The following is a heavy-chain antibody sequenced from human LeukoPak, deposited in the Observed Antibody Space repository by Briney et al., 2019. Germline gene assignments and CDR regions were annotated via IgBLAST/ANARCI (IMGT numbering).Heavy chain of an antibody. CDR3: ARGPYYDFWSGYPYFDY. Sequence: SETLSLTCTVSGGSISSGSYYWSWIRQPAGKGLEWIGRFYTSGNTNYNPSLKSRVTISVDTSKNQFSLKLSSVTAADTAVYYCARGPYYDFWSGYPYFDYWGQGTLVTVSS. CDR2: FYTSGNT. J-gene: IGHJ4*02. V-gene: IGHV4-61*02. CDR1: GGSISSGSYY. D-gene: IGHD3-3*01.